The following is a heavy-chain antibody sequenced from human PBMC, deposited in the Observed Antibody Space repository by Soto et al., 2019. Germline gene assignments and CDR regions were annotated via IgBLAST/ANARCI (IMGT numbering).Heavy chain of an antibody. CDR1: GFTITSSA. CDR3: AALYYYGSGSYYYFDY. V-gene: IGHV1-58*01. J-gene: IGHJ4*02. CDR2: IVVGSGNT. D-gene: IGHD3-10*01. Sequence: SVKVSCKASGFTITSSAVQWVRQARGQRLEWIGWIVVGSGNTNYAQKFQERVTITRDMSTSTAYMELSSLRSEDTAVYYCAALYYYGSGSYYYFDYWGQGTLVTVSS.